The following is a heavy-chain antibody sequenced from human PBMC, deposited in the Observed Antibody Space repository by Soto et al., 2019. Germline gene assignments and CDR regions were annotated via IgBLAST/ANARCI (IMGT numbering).Heavy chain of an antibody. D-gene: IGHD3-16*01. Sequence: QVQLVQSGAEVKKPGASVKVSCKASGYTFTNYDIYWVRQATGQGLEWMGWMNPDSGNTGQSKQFQGRVTMTRDTSISTAYMEMSSLRSEDTAVYYCVRGRFRRTWFDPWGQGTLVTVSS. J-gene: IGHJ5*02. CDR3: VRGRFRRTWFDP. V-gene: IGHV1-8*01. CDR1: GYTFTNYD. CDR2: MNPDSGNT.